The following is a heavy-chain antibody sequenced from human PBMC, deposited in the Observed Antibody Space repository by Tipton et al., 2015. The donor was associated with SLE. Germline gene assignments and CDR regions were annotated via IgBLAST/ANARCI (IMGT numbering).Heavy chain of an antibody. J-gene: IGHJ4*02. CDR1: GFTFSTYA. V-gene: IGHV3-30*14. Sequence: SLRLSCAASGFTFSTYAMHWVRQAPGKGLEWVAIISYDGSDKYYADSVKGRFTISRDNSKNTLYLQMNSLRVEDTAVYYCARDVVGATEGLDYWGQGTMVTVSS. CDR2: ISYDGSDK. D-gene: IGHD1-26*01. CDR3: ARDVVGATEGLDY.